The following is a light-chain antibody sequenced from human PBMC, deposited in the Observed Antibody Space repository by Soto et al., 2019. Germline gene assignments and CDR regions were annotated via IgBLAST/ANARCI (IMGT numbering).Light chain of an antibody. J-gene: IGLJ1*01. CDR2: DVG. V-gene: IGLV2-11*01. CDR3: CSYTSSSSYV. Sequence: QSALTQPRSVSGSPGQSVTISCTGTSSDVGGYNYVSWYQQHPGKAPKLMIYDVGKRPSGVPDRFSGSKSDNTASLTISGLQAEDEADYYCCSYTSSSSYVFGTGTKLTVL. CDR1: SSDVGGYNY.